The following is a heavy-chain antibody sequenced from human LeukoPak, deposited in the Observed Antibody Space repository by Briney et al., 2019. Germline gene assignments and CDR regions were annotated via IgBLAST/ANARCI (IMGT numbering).Heavy chain of an antibody. D-gene: IGHD5-12*01. CDR3: ARVHGGYDYGSYGMDV. CDR1: GYTFTSYG. Sequence: GASVTVSCKASGYTFTSYGISWVRQAPGQGLEWMGMINPSGGSTSYAQKFQGRVTMTRDTSTSTVYMELSSLRSEDTAVYYCARVHGGYDYGSYGMDVWGLGTTVTVSS. J-gene: IGHJ6*02. CDR2: INPSGGST. V-gene: IGHV1-46*01.